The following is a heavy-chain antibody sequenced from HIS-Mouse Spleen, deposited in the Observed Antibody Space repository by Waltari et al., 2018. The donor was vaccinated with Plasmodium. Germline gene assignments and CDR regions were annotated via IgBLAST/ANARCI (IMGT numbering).Heavy chain of an antibody. CDR2: ISYDGSNK. D-gene: IGHD6-13*01. CDR1: GFTFSSYG. Sequence: GFTFSSYGMHWVRQAPGQGLEWVAVISYDGSNKYYADSVKGRFTISRDNSKNTLYLQMNSLRAEDTAVYYCAKDLWGESVGGRKAAAGMTLYYYYGMDVWGQGTTVTVSS. CDR3: AKDLWGESVGGRKAAAGMTLYYYYGMDV. V-gene: IGHV3-30*18. J-gene: IGHJ6*02.